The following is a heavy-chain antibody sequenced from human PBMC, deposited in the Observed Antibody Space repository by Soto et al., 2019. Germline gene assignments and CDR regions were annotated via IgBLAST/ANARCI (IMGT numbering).Heavy chain of an antibody. V-gene: IGHV3-48*03. J-gene: IGHJ6*02. Sequence: RLSCASSGFTFSSYEMNWVRQAAGKGLEWVSYISSGDSTIYYADSVKGRFTISRDNAKNSLFLQMNSLRAEDTAVYYCARDYSVTSAGKSFYYYGMVVWGQGTTVTVSS. CDR1: GFTFSSYE. CDR2: ISSGDSTI. CDR3: ARDYSVTSAGKSFYYYGMVV. D-gene: IGHD4-4*01.